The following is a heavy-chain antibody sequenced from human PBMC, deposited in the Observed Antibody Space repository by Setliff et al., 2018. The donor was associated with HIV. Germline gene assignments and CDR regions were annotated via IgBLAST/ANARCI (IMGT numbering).Heavy chain of an antibody. D-gene: IGHD5-12*01. CDR2: INHSGST. J-gene: IGHJ4*02. Sequence: PSETLSLTCAVYGGSFSGYYWSWIRQPPGRGLEWIGEINHSGSTNYNPSLKSRFTISVDTSKNQFSLKLSSVTAADTAVYYCARDSRQEGYDSYYFDYWGQGTLVTSPQ. CDR1: GGSFSGYY. CDR3: ARDSRQEGYDSYYFDY. V-gene: IGHV4-34*01.